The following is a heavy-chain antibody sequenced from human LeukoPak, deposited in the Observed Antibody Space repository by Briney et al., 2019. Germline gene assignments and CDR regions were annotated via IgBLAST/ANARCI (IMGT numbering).Heavy chain of an antibody. CDR2: INHSGST. D-gene: IGHD4-11*01. J-gene: IGHJ6*02. CDR1: GGSFSGYY. Sequence: SETLSLTCAVYGGSFSGYYWSWIRRPPGKGLEWIGEINHSGSTNYNPSLKSRVTISVDTSKNQFSLKLSSVTAADTAVYYCARMEDSNYGTWGPYYYYGMDVWGQGTTVTVSS. V-gene: IGHV4-34*01. CDR3: ARMEDSNYGTWGPYYYYGMDV.